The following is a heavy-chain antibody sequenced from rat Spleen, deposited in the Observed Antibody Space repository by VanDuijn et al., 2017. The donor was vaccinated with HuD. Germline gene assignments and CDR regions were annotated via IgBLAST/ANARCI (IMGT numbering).Heavy chain of an antibody. CDR3: ARSHTMGISFDY. Sequence: QVQLKESGPGLVQPSQTLSLTCTVSGSSLTSYHVSWIRQTPGKGLDWMGVIWTGGGTAYNSLLKSRLSISRDISKSQVFLKMNSLQTEDTAMYFCARSHTMGISFDYWGQGVMVTVSS. V-gene: IGHV2-43*01. CDR2: IWTGGGT. D-gene: IGHD1-7*01. J-gene: IGHJ2*01. CDR1: GSSLTSYH.